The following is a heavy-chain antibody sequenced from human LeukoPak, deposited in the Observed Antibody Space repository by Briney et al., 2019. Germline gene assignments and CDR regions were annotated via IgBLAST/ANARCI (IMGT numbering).Heavy chain of an antibody. Sequence: GGSLRLSCAASGFTLSDSSMNWVRLAPGKGLEWLSYISGSSRTKQYADSVKGRFTISRDNAKNSVYLQMNSLRAEDTAVYYCARDDRWAFDYWGQGTLVTVSS. CDR2: ISGSSRTK. CDR3: ARDDRWAFDY. CDR1: GFTLSDSS. J-gene: IGHJ4*02. V-gene: IGHV3-48*01. D-gene: IGHD3-16*02.